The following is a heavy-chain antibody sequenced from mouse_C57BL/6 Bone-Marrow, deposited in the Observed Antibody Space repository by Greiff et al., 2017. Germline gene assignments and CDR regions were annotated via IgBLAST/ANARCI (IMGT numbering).Heavy chain of an antibody. D-gene: IGHD1-1*01. Sequence: EVQVVESGGGLVKPGGSLKLSCAASGFTFSDYGMHWVRQAPEKWLEWVAYISSGSSTIYYADTVKGRFTISRDNAKNTLFLQMNSLRSEDTAMYYCAKGSSSNYYAMDYWGQGTSVTVSS. CDR1: GFTFSDYG. CDR2: ISSGSSTI. V-gene: IGHV5-17*01. J-gene: IGHJ4*01. CDR3: AKGSSSNYYAMDY.